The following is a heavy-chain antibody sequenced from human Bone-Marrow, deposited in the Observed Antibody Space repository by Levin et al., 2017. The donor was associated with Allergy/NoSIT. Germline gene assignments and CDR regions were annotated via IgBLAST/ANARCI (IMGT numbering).Heavy chain of an antibody. Sequence: GGSLRLSCAASGFTFSSYDMHWVRQATGKGLEWVSAIGTAGDTYYPGSVKGRFTISRENAKNSLYLQMNSLRAGDTAVYYCARGFGELGTGAFDIWGQGTMVTVSS. J-gene: IGHJ3*02. CDR1: GFTFSSYD. CDR2: IGTAGDT. V-gene: IGHV3-13*04. D-gene: IGHD3-10*01. CDR3: ARGFGELGTGAFDI.